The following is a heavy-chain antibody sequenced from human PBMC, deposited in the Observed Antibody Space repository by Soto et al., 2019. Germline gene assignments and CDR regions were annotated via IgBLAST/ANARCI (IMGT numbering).Heavy chain of an antibody. CDR2: VDYRGNT. J-gene: IGHJ4*02. Sequence: PSETLSLTCAVYGGSFSAYHWSWIRQAPGKGLEWIGEVDYRGNTNYIPSLRSRVSMSVDTSKNQFSLTLNDVTAADTAVYFCARSMNVHKNHHWGFDYWGQGTRVTVSS. CDR1: GGSFSAYH. D-gene: IGHD7-27*01. CDR3: ARSMNVHKNHHWGFDY. V-gene: IGHV4-34*01.